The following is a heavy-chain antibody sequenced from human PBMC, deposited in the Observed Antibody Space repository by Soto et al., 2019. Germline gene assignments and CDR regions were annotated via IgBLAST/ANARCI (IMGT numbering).Heavy chain of an antibody. CDR1: GYTFPSVG. D-gene: IGHD3-10*01. J-gene: IGHJ6*02. Sequence: GASVKVYSKASGYTFPSVGISWVRPAPGQGREWMGWISAYNGNTNYAQKLQGRVTMTTDTSTSTAYMELRSLRSDDTAVYYCARDRLGYSGSYYTSYYYYGMDVWGQGTTVTVSS. CDR2: ISAYNGNT. CDR3: ARDRLGYSGSYYTSYYYYGMDV. V-gene: IGHV1-18*01.